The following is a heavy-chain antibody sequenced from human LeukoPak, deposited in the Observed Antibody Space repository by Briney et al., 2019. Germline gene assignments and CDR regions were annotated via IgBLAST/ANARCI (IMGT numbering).Heavy chain of an antibody. V-gene: IGHV3-23*01. CDR3: ANLLRWEPY. D-gene: IGHD4-23*01. Sequence: PGGSLRLSCSASGFTFSNFAMSWVRQAPGKGLEWVSGISGSGIRTFSADSVKGRFTISRDNSKNTLYLQIHSLRAEDTAVYYCANLLRWEPYWGQGTLVTVSS. CDR1: GFTFSNFA. CDR2: ISGSGIRT. J-gene: IGHJ4*02.